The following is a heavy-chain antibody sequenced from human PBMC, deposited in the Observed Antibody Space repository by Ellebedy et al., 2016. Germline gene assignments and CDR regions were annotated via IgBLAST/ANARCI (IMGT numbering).Heavy chain of an antibody. CDR2: INPNSGGT. CDR1: GYTFTGYY. CDR3: ARELVVPGLNYYYYGMDV. D-gene: IGHD2-2*01. J-gene: IGHJ6*02. Sequence: ASVKVSCXASGYTFTGYYMHWVRQAPGQGLEWMGWINPNSGGTNYAQKFQGWVTMTRDTSISTAYMELSRLRSDDTAVYYCARELVVPGLNYYYYGMDVWGQGTTVTVSS. V-gene: IGHV1-2*04.